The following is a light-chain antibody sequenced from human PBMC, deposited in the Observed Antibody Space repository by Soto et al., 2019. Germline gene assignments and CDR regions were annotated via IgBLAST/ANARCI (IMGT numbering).Light chain of an antibody. CDR3: KQYGVTPPNT. J-gene: IGKJ4*01. CDR2: GAS. V-gene: IGKV3-20*01. Sequence: EIVLTQSPGTLSLSPGERATLSCRASQIVSSTYLAWFQQKAGQAPRLLIYGASTRATGIPDRFSGSGSGRDCTITISALEAEDFDLYYCKQYGVTPPNTFGGGTKVEI. CDR1: QIVSSTY.